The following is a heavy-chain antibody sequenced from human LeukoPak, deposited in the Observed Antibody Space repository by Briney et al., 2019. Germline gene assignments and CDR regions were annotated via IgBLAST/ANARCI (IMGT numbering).Heavy chain of an antibody. CDR2: IYYSGST. J-gene: IGHJ6*02. V-gene: IGHV4-39*01. CDR3: ASLYDFWSGYYLDYYGMDV. Sequence: PSETLSLTCTVSGGSISSSSYCWGWIRQPPGKGLEWIGSIYYSGSTYYNPSLKSRVTISVDTSKNQFSLKLSSVTAADTAVYYCASLYDFWSGYYLDYYGMDVWGQGTTVTVSS. D-gene: IGHD3-3*01. CDR1: GGSISSSSYC.